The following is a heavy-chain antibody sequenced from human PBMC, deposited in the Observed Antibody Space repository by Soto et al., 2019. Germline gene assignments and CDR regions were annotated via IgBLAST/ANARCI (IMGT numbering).Heavy chain of an antibody. D-gene: IGHD3-3*01. CDR2: IIPIFGTA. CDR3: ARDRVTIFGVAEYDYGMDV. J-gene: IGHJ6*02. Sequence: QVQLVQSGAEVKKPGSSVKVSCKASGGTFSSYAISWVRQAPGQGLEWMGGIIPIFGTANYAQKFQGRVTITADEYTSTAYMELRSLRSEDTDVYYCARDRVTIFGVAEYDYGMDVWGQGTTVTVSS. V-gene: IGHV1-69*01. CDR1: GGTFSSYA.